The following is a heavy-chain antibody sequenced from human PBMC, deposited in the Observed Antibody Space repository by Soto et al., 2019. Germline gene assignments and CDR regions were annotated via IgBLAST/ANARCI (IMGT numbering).Heavy chain of an antibody. CDR2: IIPMFGTT. CDR1: GGTFSSYT. V-gene: IGHV1-69*06. D-gene: IGHD5-12*01. Sequence: QVQLVQSGAEVKKPGSSVKVSCRASGGTFSSYTISWVRQAPGQGLEWMGGIIPMFGTTRYAQKFQGRVTITADKSTNTAYKEASRLGSEDTGVYYCARGGDGYNQAYKYYFDYWGQGTLVTVSS. J-gene: IGHJ4*02. CDR3: ARGGDGYNQAYKYYFDY.